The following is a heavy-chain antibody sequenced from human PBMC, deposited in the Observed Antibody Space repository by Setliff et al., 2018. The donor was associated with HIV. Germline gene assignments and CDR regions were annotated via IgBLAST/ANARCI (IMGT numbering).Heavy chain of an antibody. CDR1: GGSISSSNW. V-gene: IGHV4-4*02. Sequence: SETLSLTCAVSGGSISSSNWWSWVRQPPGKGLEWIGSMYYSGSTYYNPSLKSRVTISVDTSKNQFSLKLSSVTAADTAVYYCAREGVYSSGNYRIDLWGRGTLVTVSS. D-gene: IGHD1-26*01. CDR3: AREGVYSSGNYRIDL. J-gene: IGHJ2*01. CDR2: MYYSGST.